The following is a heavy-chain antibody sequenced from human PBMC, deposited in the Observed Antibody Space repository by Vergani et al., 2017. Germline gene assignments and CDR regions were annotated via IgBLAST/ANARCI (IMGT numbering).Heavy chain of an antibody. CDR1: GFTFNHYA. D-gene: IGHD5-12*01. CDR2: ISGSGGST. CDR3: AKANPQISGYEYLYYYHARDV. V-gene: IGHV3-23*01. Sequence: EVQLLESGGDLVQPGGSLRLSCAASGFTFNHYAMNWVRQAPGKGLEWVSGISGSGGSTYYAGSVKGRFTISRDSSKNTLYLQMNSLSAGDTAVYYCAKANPQISGYEYLYYYHARDVWGQGTTVTVSS. J-gene: IGHJ6*02.